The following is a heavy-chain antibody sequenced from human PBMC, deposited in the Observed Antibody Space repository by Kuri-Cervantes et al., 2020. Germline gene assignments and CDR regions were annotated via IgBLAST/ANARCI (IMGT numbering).Heavy chain of an antibody. CDR3: ARRKAEYSYGDQDNWFDP. CDR2: INHSGST. J-gene: IGHJ5*02. CDR1: GGSFSGHY. Sequence: SETLSLTCAVYGGSFSGHYWSWIRQPPGKGLEWIGEINHSGSTNYNPSLKSRVTISVDTSKNQFSLKLSSVTAADTAVYYCARRKAEYSYGDQDNWFDPWGQGTLVTVSS. D-gene: IGHD5-18*01. V-gene: IGHV4-34*01.